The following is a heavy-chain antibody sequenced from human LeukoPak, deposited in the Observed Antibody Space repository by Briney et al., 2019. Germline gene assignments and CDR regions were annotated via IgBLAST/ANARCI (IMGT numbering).Heavy chain of an antibody. CDR3: VREVYLTAMLMSFVSDGMDV. V-gene: IGHV3-33*01. D-gene: IGHD5-18*01. Sequence: PGGSLRLSRAASGFTFSSYGMHWVRQAPGKGLEWVAVIWYDGSNKYYADSVKGRFTISRDNSKSTLYLQMNSLRAEDTAVYYCVREVYLTAMLMSFVSDGMDVWGQGTTVTVSS. CDR1: GFTFSSYG. CDR2: IWYDGSNK. J-gene: IGHJ6*02.